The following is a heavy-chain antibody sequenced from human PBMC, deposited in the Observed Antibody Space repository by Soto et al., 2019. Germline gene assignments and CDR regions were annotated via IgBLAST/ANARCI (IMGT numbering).Heavy chain of an antibody. J-gene: IGHJ4*02. CDR1: GGSLSSGDYY. V-gene: IGHV4-30-4*01. CDR2: IYYSGST. CDR3: ARYDSSGYYSMFDY. Sequence: SETLSLTCTVSGGSLSSGDYYWSWIRQPPGKGLEWIGYIYYSGSTYYNPSLKSRVIMSVDTSKNQFSLKLSSVTAADTAVYYCARYDSSGYYSMFDYWGQGTLFTVS. D-gene: IGHD3-22*01.